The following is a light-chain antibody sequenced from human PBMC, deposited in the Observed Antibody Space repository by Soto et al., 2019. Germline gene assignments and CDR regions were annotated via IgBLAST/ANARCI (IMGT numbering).Light chain of an antibody. Sequence: QSVLTQPPSASGSPGQSVTISCTGTSSDVGGYNSVSWYQQHPGKAPRLMIYEVNKRPSGVPDRFSGYKSGNTASLTVSGLQAEDEADYYCNSHAGSNNLWVFGGGTQLTVL. J-gene: IGLJ3*02. CDR2: EVN. CDR1: SSDVGGYNS. V-gene: IGLV2-8*01. CDR3: NSHAGSNNLWV.